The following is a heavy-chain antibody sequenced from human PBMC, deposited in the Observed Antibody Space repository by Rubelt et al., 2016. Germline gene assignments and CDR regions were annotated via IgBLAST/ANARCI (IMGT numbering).Heavy chain of an antibody. Sequence: QLQLQESGPGLVKPSETLSLTCTVSGGSITNSNYYWGWIRQPPGKGLEWIGSIYYSGNTYYNPSLKSRVTISVDTSKNQFSRSLRSVTAADTAGYYCARRGSGSYYQAWFDPWGQGTLVTVSS. D-gene: IGHD1-26*01. CDR2: IYYSGNT. J-gene: IGHJ5*02. CDR3: ARRGSGSYYQAWFDP. CDR1: GGSITNSNYY. V-gene: IGHV4-39*01.